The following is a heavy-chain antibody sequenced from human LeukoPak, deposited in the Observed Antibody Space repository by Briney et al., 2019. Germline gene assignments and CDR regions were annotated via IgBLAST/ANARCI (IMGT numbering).Heavy chain of an antibody. CDR2: INPKSGGT. CDR1: GYNFTDYY. D-gene: IGHD1-26*01. Sequence: ASVKVSCKASGYNFTDYYIHWVRQAPGQGLEWMGWINPKSGGTNYAQKFRGRVTMTGDTSISTAYMELSGLRSDDTAVYYCARDSGLGPTWHPFDHWGQGTPVTVSS. CDR3: ARDSGLGPTWHPFDH. V-gene: IGHV1-2*02. J-gene: IGHJ4*02.